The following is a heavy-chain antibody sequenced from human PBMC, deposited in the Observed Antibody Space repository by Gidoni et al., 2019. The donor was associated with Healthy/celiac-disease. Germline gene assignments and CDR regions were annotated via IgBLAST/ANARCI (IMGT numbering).Heavy chain of an antibody. CDR3: TRDYSVYDSSGYYPVDV. CDR1: GFTFGDYA. D-gene: IGHD3-22*01. Sequence: EVPLVESGGGLVQPGRSLRLSCTASGFTFGDYAMSWFRQAPGKGLEWVGFIRSKAYGGTTEYAASVKGRFTISRDDSKSIAYLQMNSLKTEDTAVYYCTRDYSVYDSSGYYPVDVWGQGTTVTVSS. J-gene: IGHJ6*02. CDR2: IRSKAYGGTT. V-gene: IGHV3-49*03.